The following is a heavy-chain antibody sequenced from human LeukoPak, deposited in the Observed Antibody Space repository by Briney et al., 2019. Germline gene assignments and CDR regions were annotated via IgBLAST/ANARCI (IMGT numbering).Heavy chain of an antibody. CDR2: IYTTGST. J-gene: IGHJ4*02. CDR1: GGSISSGSYY. D-gene: IGHD5-12*01. CDR3: ARRGGYSGYGPFDY. Sequence: SETLSLTCTVSGGSISSGSYYWSWIRQPAGKGLDWIGRIYTTGSTYYNPSLKSRVTISVDTSKNQFSLKLSSVTAADTAVYYCARRGGYSGYGPFDYWGQGTLVTVSS. V-gene: IGHV4-61*02.